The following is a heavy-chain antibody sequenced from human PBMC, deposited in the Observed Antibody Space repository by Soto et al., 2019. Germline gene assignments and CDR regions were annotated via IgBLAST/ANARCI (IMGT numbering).Heavy chain of an antibody. V-gene: IGHV1-18*04. CDR3: ARDDDSSGYPGWFDP. J-gene: IGHJ5*02. CDR2: ISAYNGNT. D-gene: IGHD3-22*01. Sequence: ASVKVSCKASGYTCTSYGISWVLQAPGQGLEWMGWISAYNGNTNYAQKLQGRVTMTTDTSTSTAYMELRSLRSDDTAVYYCARDDDSSGYPGWFDPWGQGTLVTVSS. CDR1: GYTCTSYG.